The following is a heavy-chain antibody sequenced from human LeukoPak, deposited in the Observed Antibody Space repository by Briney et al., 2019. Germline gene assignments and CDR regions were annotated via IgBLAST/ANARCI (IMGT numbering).Heavy chain of an antibody. Sequence: SETLSLTCTVSGGSISSSSYYWGWIRQPPGKGLEWIGSIYYSGSTYYNPSLKSRVTISVDTSKNQFSLKLSSVTAADTAVYYCARGRLRSRFDPWGQGTLVTVSS. D-gene: IGHD2-15*01. CDR1: GGSISSSSYY. V-gene: IGHV4-39*07. J-gene: IGHJ5*02. CDR2: IYYSGST. CDR3: ARGRLRSRFDP.